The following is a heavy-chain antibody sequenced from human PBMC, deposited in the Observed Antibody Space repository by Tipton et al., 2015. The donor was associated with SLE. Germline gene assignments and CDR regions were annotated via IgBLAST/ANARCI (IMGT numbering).Heavy chain of an antibody. Sequence: SLRLSCAASGFTSSDHYMDWVRQAPGRGLEWIGRTRNKPNSYTTEYAASVKGRFTISRDDSKNSLYLQMNSLKTEDTAVYYCTSHVRPYYYYYAMDIWGQGTTVIVSS. V-gene: IGHV3-72*01. CDR1: GFTSSDHY. J-gene: IGHJ6*02. CDR3: TSHVRPYYYYYAMDI. CDR2: TRNKPNSYTT. D-gene: IGHD3-10*02.